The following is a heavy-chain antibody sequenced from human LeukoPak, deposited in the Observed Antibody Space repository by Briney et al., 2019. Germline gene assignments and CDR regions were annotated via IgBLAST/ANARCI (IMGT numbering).Heavy chain of an antibody. CDR1: GFTLSNAW. D-gene: IGHD6-19*01. Sequence: GGSLRLSCAASGFTLSNAWMNWVRQAPGKGLEWVGLIKSKTNGETRDYAAPVKGRFTISRDDSDNTLYLQMNSLKNEDTAVYYCAKFKEDFVVAAYYFDYWGQGTLVTASS. CDR2: IKSKTNGETR. CDR3: AKFKEDFVVAAYYFDY. V-gene: IGHV3-15*01. J-gene: IGHJ4*02.